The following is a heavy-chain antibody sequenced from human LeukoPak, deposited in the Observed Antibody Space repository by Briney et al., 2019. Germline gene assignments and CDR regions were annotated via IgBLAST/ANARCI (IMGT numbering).Heavy chain of an antibody. CDR1: GGTFISYA. Sequence: SVKVSCKASGGTFISYAISWVRQAPGQGLEWMGGIIPIFGTANYAQKFQGRVTITTDESTSTAYMELSSLRSEDTAVYYCAREGDGYRLRSFDYWGQGTLVTVSS. V-gene: IGHV1-69*05. D-gene: IGHD5-24*01. J-gene: IGHJ4*02. CDR2: IIPIFGTA. CDR3: AREGDGYRLRSFDY.